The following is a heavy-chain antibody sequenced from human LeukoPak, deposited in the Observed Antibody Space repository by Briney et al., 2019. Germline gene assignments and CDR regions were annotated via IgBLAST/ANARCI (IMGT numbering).Heavy chain of an antibody. Sequence: GGSLRLSCAASGFTVSSNYMSWVRQAPGKRLEWVSVIYSGGSTYYADSVKGRFTISRDNAKNSLYLQMNSLRAEDTAVYYCARVGKVVVAATTYYYYYYYMDVWGKGTTVTISS. CDR2: IYSGGST. V-gene: IGHV3-53*01. CDR1: GFTVSSNY. J-gene: IGHJ6*03. D-gene: IGHD2-15*01. CDR3: ARVGKVVVAATTYYYYYYYMDV.